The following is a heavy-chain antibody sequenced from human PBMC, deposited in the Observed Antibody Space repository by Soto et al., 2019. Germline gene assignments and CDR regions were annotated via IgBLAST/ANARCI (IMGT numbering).Heavy chain of an antibody. J-gene: IGHJ4*02. CDR3: ARAKPIGYSSSWPDYFDY. Sequence: GGSLRLSCAASGFTFSSYAMHWVRQAPGKGLEWVAVISYDGSNKYYADSVKGRFTRSRDNSKNTLYLQMNSLRAEDTAVYYCARAKPIGYSSSWPDYFDYWGQGTLVTVSS. CDR1: GFTFSSYA. V-gene: IGHV3-30-3*01. D-gene: IGHD6-13*01. CDR2: ISYDGSNK.